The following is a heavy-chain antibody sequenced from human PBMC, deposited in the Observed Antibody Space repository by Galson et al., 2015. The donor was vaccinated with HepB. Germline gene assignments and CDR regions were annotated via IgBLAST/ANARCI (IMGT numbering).Heavy chain of an antibody. D-gene: IGHD2-15*01. CDR2: IVPILGTA. CDR3: ARPKYCSGGNCYNNFDY. Sequence: SVKVSCKASGGTFSNYAISWVRQAPGQGLEWMGGIVPILGTANYAQKLLGRVTITADESTSTAYMELSSLRSEDTAVYYCARPKYCSGGNCYNNFDYWGQGTLVTVSS. J-gene: IGHJ4*02. V-gene: IGHV1-69*13. CDR1: GGTFSNYA.